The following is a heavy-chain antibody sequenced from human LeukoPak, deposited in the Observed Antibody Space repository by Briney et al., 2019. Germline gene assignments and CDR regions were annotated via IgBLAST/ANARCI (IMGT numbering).Heavy chain of an antibody. CDR3: ARVHSRGIQPVGY. J-gene: IGHJ4*02. CDR2: MNPNSGNT. V-gene: IGHV1-8*01. D-gene: IGHD5-18*01. Sequence: GASVKVSCKASGYTFTSYDINWVRRATGQGLEWMGWMNPNSGNTGYAQKFQGRVTMTRNTSISTAYMELSSPRSEDTAVYYCARVHSRGIQPVGYWGQGTLVTVSS. CDR1: GYTFTSYD.